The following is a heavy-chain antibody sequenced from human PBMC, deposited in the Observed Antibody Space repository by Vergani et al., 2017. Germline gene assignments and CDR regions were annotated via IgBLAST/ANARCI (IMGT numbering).Heavy chain of an antibody. D-gene: IGHD1-26*01. J-gene: IGHJ4*02. Sequence: QVQLVQSGAEVKKPGASVKVSCKASGGTFSSYAISWVRQAPGQGLEWMGGIIPIFGTANYAQKFQGRVTITADESTSTAYMELGSLRSEDTAVYYCARIIQATYSGSYFSGGGVDYWGQGTLVTVSS. CDR3: ARIIQATYSGSYFSGGGVDY. CDR2: IIPIFGTA. V-gene: IGHV1-69*13. CDR1: GGTFSSYA.